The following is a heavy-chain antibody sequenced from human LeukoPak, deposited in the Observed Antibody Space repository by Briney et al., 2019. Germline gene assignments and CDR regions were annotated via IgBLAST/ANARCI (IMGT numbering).Heavy chain of an antibody. CDR2: IYYSGST. V-gene: IGHV4-39*01. CDR1: GGSISTSSYY. J-gene: IGHJ3*02. Sequence: SETLSLTCTVSGGSISTSSYYWAWIRQPPGKGLEWIGSIYYSGSTYYNPSLKSRVTISVDTSKQQFSLKLSSVTAADTAVYYCARPGVGSGRYGAFDIWGQGTMVTVSS. CDR3: ARPGVGSGRYGAFDI. D-gene: IGHD5-18*01.